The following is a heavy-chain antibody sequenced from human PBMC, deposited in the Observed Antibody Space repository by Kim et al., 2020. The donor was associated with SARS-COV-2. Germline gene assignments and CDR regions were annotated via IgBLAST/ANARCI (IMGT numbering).Heavy chain of an antibody. J-gene: IGHJ3*02. CDR3: AKDFYFSSTSCYRDDAFDI. D-gene: IGHD2-2*02. Sequence: GRFTISRDNSKNTLYLQMNSLRAEDTAVYYCAKDFYFSSTSCYRDDAFDIWGQGTMVTVSS. V-gene: IGHV3-23*01.